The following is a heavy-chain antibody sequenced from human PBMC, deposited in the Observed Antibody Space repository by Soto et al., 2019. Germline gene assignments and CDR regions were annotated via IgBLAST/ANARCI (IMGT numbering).Heavy chain of an antibody. J-gene: IGHJ6*02. Sequence: QVQLVQSGAEVKKPGASVKVSCKASGYTFTGYYMHWVRQAPGQGLEWMGWINRNSGGTNYAQKFQGRVTMTRDTSISTAYMELSRLRSDDTAVYYCARDLGEYCSSTSCYTGEYYYYGMDVWGQGTTVTVSS. CDR3: ARDLGEYCSSTSCYTGEYYYYGMDV. V-gene: IGHV1-2*02. CDR1: GYTFTGYY. D-gene: IGHD2-2*02. CDR2: INRNSGGT.